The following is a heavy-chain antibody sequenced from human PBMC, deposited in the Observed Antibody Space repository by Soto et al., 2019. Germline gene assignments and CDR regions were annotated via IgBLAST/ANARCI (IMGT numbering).Heavy chain of an antibody. Sequence: PGGGPGPSLAAPGFSLGVYSKNWGRPAPGEGGGWDSYINGSSSTMYYADSVKGRFIISRDNADNSLYLQMNSLRDADTAVYYCARGDRFRCSGDRCFSDGLFLSWGQGTLVTVSS. V-gene: IGHV3-48*02. CDR1: GFSLGVYS. CDR2: INGSSSTM. D-gene: IGHD2-15*01. J-gene: IGHJ5*02. CDR3: ARGDRFRCSGDRCFSDGLFLS.